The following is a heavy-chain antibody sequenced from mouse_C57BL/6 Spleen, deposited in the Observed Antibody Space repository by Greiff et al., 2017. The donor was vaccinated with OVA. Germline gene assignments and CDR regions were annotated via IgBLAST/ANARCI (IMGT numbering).Heavy chain of an antibody. CDR3: TRSIYYDYDRFAY. D-gene: IGHD2-4*01. CDR2: IDPETGGT. Sequence: VQLQQSGAELVRPGASVTLSCKASGYTFTDYEMHWVKQTPVHGLEWIGAIDPETGGTAYNQKFKGKAILTADKSSSTAYMERRSLTSEDSAVYYCTRSIYYDYDRFAYWGQGTLVTVSA. V-gene: IGHV1-15*01. CDR1: GYTFTDYE. J-gene: IGHJ3*01.